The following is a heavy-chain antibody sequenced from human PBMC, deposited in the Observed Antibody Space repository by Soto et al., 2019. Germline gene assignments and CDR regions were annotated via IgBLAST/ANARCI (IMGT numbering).Heavy chain of an antibody. CDR2: IWYDGSKE. V-gene: IGHV3-33*08. CDR1: GYSISSGYY. J-gene: IGHJ6*02. Sequence: LSLTCGVSGYSISSGYYWGWIRQPPGKGLEWVAVIWYDGSKEYYSDSVKGRFTISRDNSKNMLYLQMNSVRVEDTAVYFCARDRSDGNYFYYGMDVWGQGTTVTVS. D-gene: IGHD1-1*01. CDR3: ARDRSDGNYFYYGMDV.